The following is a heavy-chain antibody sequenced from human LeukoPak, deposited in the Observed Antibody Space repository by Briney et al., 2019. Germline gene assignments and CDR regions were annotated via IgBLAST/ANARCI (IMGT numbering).Heavy chain of an antibody. CDR3: ARDLRAFRDGYKNPNYYLDY. CDR1: GYTFTSYG. D-gene: IGHD5-24*01. J-gene: IGHJ4*02. Sequence: ASVKVSCKASGYTFTSYGISWVRQAPGQGLEWMGWFSAYNGNTKYAQKLQGRVTMTTDTSTRTAYMELRSLRSDDTAVYYCARDLRAFRDGYKNPNYYLDYWGQGTLVTVSS. V-gene: IGHV1-18*01. CDR2: FSAYNGNT.